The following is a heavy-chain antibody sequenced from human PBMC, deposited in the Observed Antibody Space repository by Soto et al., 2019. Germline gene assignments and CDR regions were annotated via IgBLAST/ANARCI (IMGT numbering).Heavy chain of an antibody. Sequence: QVQLVQSGAEVRNPGSSVKVSCKASGDKFSSYTISWVRQAPGQGLEWMGRIVSFAGVAIDAQIFKGRITITADSSSSTAYMELTSLTSDDTAVYYCTREPSIAAVGIPLYSYYHMNVWGEGTAVTVSS. D-gene: IGHD6-13*01. V-gene: IGHV1-69*08. CDR1: GDKFSSYT. J-gene: IGHJ6*03. CDR2: IVSFAGVA. CDR3: TREPSIAAVGIPLYSYYHMNV.